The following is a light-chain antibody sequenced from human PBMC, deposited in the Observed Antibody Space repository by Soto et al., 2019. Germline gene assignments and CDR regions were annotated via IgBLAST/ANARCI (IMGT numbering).Light chain of an antibody. CDR2: GAS. V-gene: IGKV3-20*01. CDR3: QQHADWPLT. Sequence: EIVLTQSPGTLSLSPGQRATLSCRASQTVTSDYLTWYQQKPGQAPRLLIYGASLAATGTPDRFSGSGSGTDFTLTISRLEPEDIAVYYCQQHADWPLTFGGGTKVDTK. J-gene: IGKJ4*01. CDR1: QTVTSDY.